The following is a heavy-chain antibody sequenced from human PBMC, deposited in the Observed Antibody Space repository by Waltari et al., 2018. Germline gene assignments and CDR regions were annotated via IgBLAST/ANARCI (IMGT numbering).Heavy chain of an antibody. CDR3: ARGGYSSGWVTFFDY. Sequence: QVQLQELGPGLVKPSETLSLTCTVSGGSISSYYWSWIRQPPGKGLEWIGYIYYSGSTDYVSSLRCRVTISVDTSKNQFSLKLCSVTAADTAVYYCARGGYSSGWVTFFDYWGQGTLVTVSS. D-gene: IGHD6-19*01. J-gene: IGHJ4*02. CDR2: IYYSGST. V-gene: IGHV4-59*01. CDR1: GGSISSYY.